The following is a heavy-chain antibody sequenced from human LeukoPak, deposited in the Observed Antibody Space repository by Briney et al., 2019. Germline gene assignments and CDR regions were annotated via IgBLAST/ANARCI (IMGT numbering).Heavy chain of an antibody. CDR2: IYYNGDT. V-gene: IGHV4-59*08. D-gene: IGHD3-10*01. J-gene: IGHJ6*02. Sequence: SETLSLTCTVSGGSISTSYWSWIRQTPGKGLEWIGYIYYNGDTNYNPSLKSRVIISLDTPKNQLSLKVTSVTAADTAAYYCSRLVLFYYYYYMDVWVQGTTVTVSS. CDR1: GGSISTSY. CDR3: SRLVLFYYYYYMDV.